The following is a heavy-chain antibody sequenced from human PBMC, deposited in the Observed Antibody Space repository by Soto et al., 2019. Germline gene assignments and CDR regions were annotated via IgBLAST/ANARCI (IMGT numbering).Heavy chain of an antibody. J-gene: IGHJ4*02. CDR3: AVEMATIGESNC. V-gene: IGHV1-69*12. Sequence: QVQLVQSGAEVKKPGSSVKVSCKASGGTFSSYAISWVRQAPGQGLEWMGGIIPIFGTANYARKFQGSVTITGDESTSTAYVELSSLRSEDAAVYYCAVEMATIGESNCWGQGTLVTVSS. D-gene: IGHD5-12*01. CDR1: GGTFSSYA. CDR2: IIPIFGTA.